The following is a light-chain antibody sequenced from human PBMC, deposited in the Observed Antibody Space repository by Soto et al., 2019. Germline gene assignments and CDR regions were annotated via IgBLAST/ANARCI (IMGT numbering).Light chain of an antibody. Sequence: NFMLTQPHSVSESPGKTVTISCTRSSGSIASNYVQWYQQRPGSAPTTVIYEDNQRPSGVPDRFSGSIDSSSNSASLTISGLKTEDEADYYCQSYDSSSWVFGGGTKVNVL. CDR2: EDN. CDR3: QSYDSSSWV. J-gene: IGLJ3*02. V-gene: IGLV6-57*03. CDR1: SGSIASNY.